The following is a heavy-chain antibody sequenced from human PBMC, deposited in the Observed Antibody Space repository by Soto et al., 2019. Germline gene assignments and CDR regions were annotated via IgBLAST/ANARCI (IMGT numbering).Heavy chain of an antibody. Sequence: ASVKVSCKASGYTFTSYGISWVRQAPGQGLEWMGWISAYNGNTNYAQKLQGRVTMTTDTSTSTAYMELRSLRSDDTAVYYRAREEYYDSSGYPSYYFDYWGQGTLVTVSS. J-gene: IGHJ4*02. CDR2: ISAYNGNT. CDR3: AREEYYDSSGYPSYYFDY. V-gene: IGHV1-18*04. CDR1: GYTFTSYG. D-gene: IGHD3-22*01.